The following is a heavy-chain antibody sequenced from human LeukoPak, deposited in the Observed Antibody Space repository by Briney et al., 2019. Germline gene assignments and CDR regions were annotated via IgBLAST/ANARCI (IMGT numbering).Heavy chain of an antibody. J-gene: IGHJ6*02. D-gene: IGHD2-2*01. CDR2: IYYSGDT. Sequence: PSETLSLTCTVSGGSISSRSYYWGWIRQPPGTGLEWIGSIYYSGDTYYNPSLKSRVTISVDTSKNQVSLKLSSVTAADTAVYYCARVADCSSTSCYVSRSYYGMDVWGQGTTVTVSS. V-gene: IGHV4-39*07. CDR1: GGSISSRSYY. CDR3: ARVADCSSTSCYVSRSYYGMDV.